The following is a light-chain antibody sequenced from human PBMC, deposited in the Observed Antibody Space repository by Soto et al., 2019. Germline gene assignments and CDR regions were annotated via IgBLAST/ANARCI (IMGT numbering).Light chain of an antibody. CDR1: QSVDSN. Sequence: EVVITQSPAILSVSPGDTATLSCRATQSVDSNLAWYQQKPGQAPRLLISGASTRATAIPARFSGSGSGTEFTLTISSLQSEDFAVYYCQQYNNWPRTFGQGTKVDIK. V-gene: IGKV3-15*01. CDR3: QQYNNWPRT. CDR2: GAS. J-gene: IGKJ1*01.